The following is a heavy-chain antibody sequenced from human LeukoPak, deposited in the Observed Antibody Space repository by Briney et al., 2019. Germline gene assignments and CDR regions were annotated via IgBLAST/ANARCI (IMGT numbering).Heavy chain of an antibody. D-gene: IGHD1-26*01. CDR2: IIPIFGTA. Sequence: ASVKVSCKASGGTFSSYAISWVRQAPGQGLEWMGGIIPIFGTANYAQKFQGRVTITADESTSTAYMELSSLRSEDTAVYYCARDGGTGARFPFDYWGQGTLLTVSS. CDR1: GGTFSSYA. CDR3: ARDGGTGARFPFDY. J-gene: IGHJ4*02. V-gene: IGHV1-69*13.